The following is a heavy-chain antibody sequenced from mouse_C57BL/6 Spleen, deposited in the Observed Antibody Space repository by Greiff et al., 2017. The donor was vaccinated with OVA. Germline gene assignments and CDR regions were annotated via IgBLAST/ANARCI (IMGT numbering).Heavy chain of an antibody. D-gene: IGHD1-1*01. CDR3: ARQSTVVDAMDY. Sequence: EVKLMESGGDLVKPGGSLKLSCAASGFTFSSYGLSWVRQTPDKRLEWVATISSGGSYTYYPDSVKGRFTISRDNAENTLYLQMSSLKTEDTAMYYCARQSTVVDAMDYWGQGTSVTVSS. J-gene: IGHJ4*01. CDR1: GFTFSSYG. V-gene: IGHV5-6*01. CDR2: ISSGGSYT.